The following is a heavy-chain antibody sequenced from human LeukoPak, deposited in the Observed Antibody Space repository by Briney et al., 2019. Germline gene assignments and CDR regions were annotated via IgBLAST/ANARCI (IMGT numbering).Heavy chain of an antibody. J-gene: IGHJ3*02. CDR3: ARDVRDAFDI. CDR1: GFTVSSNR. V-gene: IGHV3-66*02. Sequence: GGSLRLSCAVSGFTVSSNRMSWVRQAPGKGLEWVSIIYGGGSIYYSDSVKDRFTISRDNSKNTMYLQMNSLRAEDTGVYYCARDVRDAFDIWGQGTMVTVSS. CDR2: IYGGGSI.